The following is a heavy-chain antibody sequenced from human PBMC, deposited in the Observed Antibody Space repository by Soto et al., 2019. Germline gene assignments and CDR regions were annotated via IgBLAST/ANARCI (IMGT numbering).Heavy chain of an antibody. V-gene: IGHV1-69*08. CDR3: ARDPGSSSTGYGMDV. J-gene: IGHJ6*02. Sequence: QVQLVQSGAEVKKPGSSVKVSCKASGGTFSSYTISWVRQAPGQGLEWMGRIIPILGIANYAQKFQGRVTITADKSTSTAYMELSSLRSEDTAVYYCARDPGSSSTGYGMDVWGQGTTVTFSS. D-gene: IGHD2-2*01. CDR1: GGTFSSYT. CDR2: IIPILGIA.